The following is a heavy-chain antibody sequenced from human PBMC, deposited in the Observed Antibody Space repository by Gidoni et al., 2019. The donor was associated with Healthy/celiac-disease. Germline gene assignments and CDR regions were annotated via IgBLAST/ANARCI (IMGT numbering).Heavy chain of an antibody. CDR1: GYSISRGYY. D-gene: IGHD3-10*01. J-gene: IGHJ4*02. CDR2: IYHSGST. CDR3: ARVTMVQGVIPTFDY. Sequence: QVQLQESGPGLVKPSETLSLTCAVSGYSISRGYYWGWIRQPPGKGLEWIGSIYHSGSTYYNPSLKSRVTRSVDTSKNQFSLKLSSVTAADTAVYYCARVTMVQGVIPTFDYWGQGTLVTVSS. V-gene: IGHV4-38-2*01.